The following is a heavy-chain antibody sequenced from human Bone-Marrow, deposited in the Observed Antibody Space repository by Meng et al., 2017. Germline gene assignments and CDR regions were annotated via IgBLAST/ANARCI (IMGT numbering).Heavy chain of an antibody. Sequence: SGRDVVKPGGSLRPSGAASGFYFKNAWMSWVRQAPGKGLEWVGRIKSNTDGGTAEYAAPVTGRFTISRDDSKSTLYLQMSGLRIDDTGVYYCTWDDKAVSDYWGQGALVTVSS. CDR2: IKSNTDGGTA. V-gene: IGHV3-15*01. J-gene: IGHJ4*02. CDR3: TWDDKAVSDY. D-gene: IGHD1-26*01. CDR1: GFYFKNAW.